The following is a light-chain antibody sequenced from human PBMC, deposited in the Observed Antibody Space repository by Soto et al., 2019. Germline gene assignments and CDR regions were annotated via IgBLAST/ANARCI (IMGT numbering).Light chain of an antibody. CDR2: DDS. Sequence: SAELTKPPSVSVAPGQTARITCMGNNIGSKIVHWYQQRPGQAPVLVVYDDSGRPSGIPERFSGSNSANTATLTITGVEAGDEADYYCQVWDSSSDHYVFATGTKVTVL. CDR3: QVWDSSSDHYV. J-gene: IGLJ1*01. V-gene: IGLV3-21*02. CDR1: NIGSKI.